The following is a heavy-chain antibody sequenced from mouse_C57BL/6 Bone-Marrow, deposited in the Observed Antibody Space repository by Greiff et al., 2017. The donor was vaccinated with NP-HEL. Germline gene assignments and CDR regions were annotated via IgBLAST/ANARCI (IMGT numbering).Heavy chain of an antibody. CDR2: ILPGSGST. Sequence: VQLQQSGAELMKPGASVKLSCKATGYTFTGYWIEWVKQRPGHGLEWIGEILPGSGSTNYTEKFKGKATFTADTSSDTAYMQLSSLTTEDSAIYYCARAGSSPWFAYWGQGTLVTVSA. CDR1: GYTFTGYW. CDR3: ARAGSSPWFAY. D-gene: IGHD1-1*01. J-gene: IGHJ3*01. V-gene: IGHV1-9*01.